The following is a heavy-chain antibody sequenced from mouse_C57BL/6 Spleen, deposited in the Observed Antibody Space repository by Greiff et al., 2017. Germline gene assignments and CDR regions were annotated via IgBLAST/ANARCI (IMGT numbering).Heavy chain of an antibody. CDR3: ARSETGGVFAY. J-gene: IGHJ3*01. D-gene: IGHD4-1*01. CDR2: IDPSDSYT. Sequence: QVQLQQPGAELVKPGASVKLSCKASGYTFTSYWMQWVKQRPGQGLEWIGEIDPSDSYTNYNQKFKGKATLTVDTSSSTAFMQLSGLTSEGSAVYYGARSETGGVFAYWGQGTLVTVSA. V-gene: IGHV1-50*01. CDR1: GYTFTSYW.